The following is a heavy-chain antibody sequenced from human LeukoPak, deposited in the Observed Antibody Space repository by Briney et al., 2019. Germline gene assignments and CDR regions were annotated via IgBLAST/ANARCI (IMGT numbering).Heavy chain of an antibody. V-gene: IGHV3-73*01. CDR3: AKDEIAAAGNGY. J-gene: IGHJ4*02. CDR2: IRSKANSYAT. Sequence: GGSLRLSCAASGFTFSGSAMHWVRQASGKGLEWVGRIRSKANSYATAYAASVKGRFTISRDNSKNTLYLQMNSLRAEDTAVYYCAKDEIAAAGNGYWGQGTLVTVSS. CDR1: GFTFSGSA. D-gene: IGHD6-13*01.